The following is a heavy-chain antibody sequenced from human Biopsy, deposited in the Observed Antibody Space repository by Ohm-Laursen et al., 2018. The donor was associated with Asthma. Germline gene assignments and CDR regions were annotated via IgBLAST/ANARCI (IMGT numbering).Heavy chain of an antibody. J-gene: IGHJ6*02. D-gene: IGHD3-3*01. V-gene: IGHV4-39*01. CDR1: GGSMTPTSHY. CDR3: ARRITIFGVVQKDHGMDA. Sequence: SQTLSLTCTVSGGSMTPTSHYWDWIRQAPGKGLEWIGYISYGGKTSYNPSLKNRVTISKDTSKNMFSLRLTSVTAADTAVYFCARRITIFGVVQKDHGMDAWGQGTTVIVSS. CDR2: ISYGGKT.